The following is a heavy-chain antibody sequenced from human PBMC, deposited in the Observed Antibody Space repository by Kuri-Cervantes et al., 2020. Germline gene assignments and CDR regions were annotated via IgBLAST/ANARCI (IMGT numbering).Heavy chain of an antibody. V-gene: IGHV3-53*01. Sequence: GGSLRLSCAASGFTVSSNYMSWVRQAPGKGLEWVSVIYSGGSTYYADSVKGRFTISRDNSKNTLYLQMNSLRAEDTAVYYCARGKPGYCSGGSCSYYFDYWGQGTLVTVSS. CDR3: ARGKPGYCSGGSCSYYFDY. J-gene: IGHJ4*02. CDR2: IYSGGST. CDR1: GFTVSSNY. D-gene: IGHD2-15*01.